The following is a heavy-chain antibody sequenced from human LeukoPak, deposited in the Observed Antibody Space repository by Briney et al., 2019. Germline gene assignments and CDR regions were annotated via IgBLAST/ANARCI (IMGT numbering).Heavy chain of an antibody. Sequence: GGSLRLSCAASGFTVNSNYMSWVRQAPGKGLEWVSLIYSGDNTYYADSVKGRFTISRDNSKNTLYLQMNSLRAEDTAVYYCVYWFDSWGQGTPVTASS. J-gene: IGHJ5*01. CDR2: IYSGDNT. CDR3: VYWFDS. V-gene: IGHV3-66*01. CDR1: GFTVNSNY.